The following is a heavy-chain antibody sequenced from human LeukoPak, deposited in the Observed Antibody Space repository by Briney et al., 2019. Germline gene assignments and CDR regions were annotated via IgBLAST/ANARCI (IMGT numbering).Heavy chain of an antibody. Sequence: SETLSLTCAVYGGSFSGYYWSWIRQPPGKGLEWIGEINHSGSTNYNPSLKSRVTISVDTSKNQFSLKLSSVTAADTAVYYCARRSYYYASGSPPRYWGQGTLVTVSS. CDR3: ARRSYYYASGSPPRY. CDR1: GGSFSGYY. CDR2: INHSGST. D-gene: IGHD3-10*01. J-gene: IGHJ4*02. V-gene: IGHV4-34*01.